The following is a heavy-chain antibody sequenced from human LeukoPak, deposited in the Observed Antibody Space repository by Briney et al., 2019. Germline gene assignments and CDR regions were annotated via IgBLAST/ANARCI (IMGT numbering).Heavy chain of an antibody. CDR2: INHSGST. CDR3: ARLKRSGYYLGYFDY. V-gene: IGHV4-34*01. CDR1: GFTVSSNY. J-gene: IGHJ4*02. Sequence: GSLRLSCAASGFTVSSNYMSWVRQPPGKGLEWIGEINHSGSTNYNPSLKSRVTISVDTSKNQFSLKLSSVTAADTAVYYCARLKRSGYYLGYFDYWGQGTPVTVSS. D-gene: IGHD3-22*01.